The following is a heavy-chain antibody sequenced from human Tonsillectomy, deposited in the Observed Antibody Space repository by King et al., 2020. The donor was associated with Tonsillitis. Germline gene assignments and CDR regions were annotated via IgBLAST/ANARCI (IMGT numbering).Heavy chain of an antibody. CDR3: ARGHSGSYQRTDAFDI. J-gene: IGHJ3*02. V-gene: IGHV3-21*01. CDR1: GVTFSSYS. CDR2: IDSSSGYL. D-gene: IGHD1-26*01. Sequence: VQLVESGGGLVKPGGCLRLSCAASGVTFSSYSINWVRQAPGMGLGWVSSIDSSSGYLYSGDSMKGRFTTSRDNAKNSLYLQMSSLRAEDTAVYYCARGHSGSYQRTDAFDIWGQGTMVTVSS.